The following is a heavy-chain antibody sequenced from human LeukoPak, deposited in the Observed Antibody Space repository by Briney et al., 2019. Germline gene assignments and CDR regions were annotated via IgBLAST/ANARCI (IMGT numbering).Heavy chain of an antibody. CDR2: ISGSGGST. CDR3: ARDQYYGSGTYYNSSKGYFDY. CDR1: GFTFSSFA. V-gene: IGHV3-23*01. J-gene: IGHJ4*02. Sequence: QPGGSLRLSCAASGFTFSSFAMSWVRQAPGKGLEWVSAISGSGGSTYYADSVKGRFTISRDNSKNTLSLQMNSLRAEDTAIYYCARDQYYGSGTYYNSSKGYFDYWGQGTLVTVSS. D-gene: IGHD3-10*01.